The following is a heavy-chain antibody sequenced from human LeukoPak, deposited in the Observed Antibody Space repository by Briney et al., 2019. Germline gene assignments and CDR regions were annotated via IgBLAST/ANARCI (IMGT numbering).Heavy chain of an antibody. Sequence: GGSLGLSCAASGFTFSIYSMNWVRQAPGKGLEWVSYITSSSSTIYYADSVKGRFTISRDNAKNSLYLQMNSLRDEDTAVYYCARFGYCSGGSCYRQFDYWGQGTLVTVSS. CDR3: ARFGYCSGGSCYRQFDY. J-gene: IGHJ4*02. D-gene: IGHD2-15*01. V-gene: IGHV3-48*02. CDR2: ITSSSSTI. CDR1: GFTFSIYS.